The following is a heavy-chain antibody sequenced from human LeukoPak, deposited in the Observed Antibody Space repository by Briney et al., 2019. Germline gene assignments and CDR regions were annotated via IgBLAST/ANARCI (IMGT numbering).Heavy chain of an antibody. CDR3: ARYYYDSSGYNSDY. Sequence: ASVKVSCKASGYTFTGYYMHWVRQAPGQGLEWMGRINPNSGGTNYAQKFQGRVTMTRDTSISTAYMELSRLRSDDTAVYYCARYYYDSSGYNSDYWGQGTLVTVSS. CDR1: GYTFTGYY. CDR2: INPNSGGT. V-gene: IGHV1-2*06. J-gene: IGHJ4*02. D-gene: IGHD3-22*01.